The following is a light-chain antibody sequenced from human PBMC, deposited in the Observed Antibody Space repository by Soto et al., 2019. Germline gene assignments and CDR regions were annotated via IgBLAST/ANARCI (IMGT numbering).Light chain of an antibody. J-gene: IGLJ2*01. CDR2: YDI. CDR1: NMGSKS. CDR3: LVWERSSDRDFL. Sequence: SYELTQLPSVSVDLGKTARVTCGGYNMGSKSVHWYQQKPGQAPVLVIYYDIDRPSGIPERFSGSNSGNTATLTISRCGAWDESDYSCLVWERSSDRDFLFAGGTNLAV. V-gene: IGLV3-21*01.